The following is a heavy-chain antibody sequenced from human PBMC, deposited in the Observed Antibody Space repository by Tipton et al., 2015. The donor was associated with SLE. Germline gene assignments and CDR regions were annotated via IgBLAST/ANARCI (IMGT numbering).Heavy chain of an antibody. CDR2: IYYSGST. CDR1: GGSISSFY. Sequence: LRLSCTVSGGSISSFYWSWFRQPPGKGLEWIGYIYYSGSTNYNPSLKSRVTISVDTSKNQFSLKLSSVTGADTAVYYCARDQAGYSSSWYFDYWGQGTLVTVSS. D-gene: IGHD6-13*01. V-gene: IGHV4-59*12. J-gene: IGHJ4*02. CDR3: ARDQAGYSSSWYFDY.